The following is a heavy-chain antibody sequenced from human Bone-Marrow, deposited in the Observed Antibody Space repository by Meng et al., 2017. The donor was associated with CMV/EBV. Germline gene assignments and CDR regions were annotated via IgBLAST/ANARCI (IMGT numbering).Heavy chain of an antibody. CDR2: IYYSGST. Sequence: GSLRLSCTVSGGSISSYYWSWIRQPPGKGLEWIGYIYYSGSTNYNPSLKSRVTISVDTSKNQFSLKLSSVTAADTAVYYCARKYSSSSILDAFDIWGQGTMVTVSS. J-gene: IGHJ3*02. D-gene: IGHD6-6*01. V-gene: IGHV4-59*01. CDR1: GGSISSYY. CDR3: ARKYSSSSILDAFDI.